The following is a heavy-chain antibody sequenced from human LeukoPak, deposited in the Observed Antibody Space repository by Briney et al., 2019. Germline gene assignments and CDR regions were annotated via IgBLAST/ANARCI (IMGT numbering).Heavy chain of an antibody. CDR2: IWSDGSNK. Sequence: PGRSLRLSCATSGFTFSSYGMHWVRQAPGKGLEWVAVIWSDGSNKYYADSVKGRFTISRDNPQNTLYLQMNSLRAEDTAVYYCARWLVGAATFDYWGQGTLVTVSS. J-gene: IGHJ4*02. CDR1: GFTFSSYG. D-gene: IGHD2-15*01. V-gene: IGHV3-33*01. CDR3: ARWLVGAATFDY.